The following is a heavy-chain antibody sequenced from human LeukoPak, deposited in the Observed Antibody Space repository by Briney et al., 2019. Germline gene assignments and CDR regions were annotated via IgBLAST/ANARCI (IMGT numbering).Heavy chain of an antibody. V-gene: IGHV5-51*01. J-gene: IGHJ4*02. Sequence: GESLKISCQGSGYSFTSYWIGWVRQMPGKGLEWMGIFYPGDSDTKYSPSFQGQVTISADKSISTAYLQWSSLKASDTAMYYCARPGRDDSSGFYPTYFDYWGQGTLVTVSS. D-gene: IGHD3-22*01. CDR3: ARPGRDDSSGFYPTYFDY. CDR1: GYSFTSYW. CDR2: FYPGDSDT.